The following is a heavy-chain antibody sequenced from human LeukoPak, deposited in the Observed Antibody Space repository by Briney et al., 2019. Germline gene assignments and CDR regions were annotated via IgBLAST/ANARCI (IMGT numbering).Heavy chain of an antibody. Sequence: EASVKVSCKASGYTFTSYAMNWVRQAPGQGLEWMGWINTNTGNPTYAQGFTGRFAFSLDTSVSTAYLQISSLKAEDTAVYYCARTLTYCTNGVCYKSYYGMDVWGQGTTVTVSS. CDR1: GYTFTSYA. CDR3: ARTLTYCTNGVCYKSYYGMDV. CDR2: INTNTGNP. D-gene: IGHD2-8*01. J-gene: IGHJ6*02. V-gene: IGHV7-4-1*02.